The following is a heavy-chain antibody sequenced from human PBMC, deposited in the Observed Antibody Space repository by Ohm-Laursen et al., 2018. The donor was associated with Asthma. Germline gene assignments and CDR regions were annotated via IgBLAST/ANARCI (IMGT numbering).Heavy chain of an antibody. CDR1: GFTFSSYA. D-gene: IGHD1-26*01. V-gene: IGHV3-23*01. J-gene: IGHJ4*02. CDR3: ARASGGYYIDY. CDR2: ISGSGGST. Sequence: SLRLSCAASGFTFSSYAMSRVRQAPGKGLEWVSAISGSGGSTYYADSVKGRFTLSRDNAKNSLYLQMNSLRAEDTAVYYCARASGGYYIDYWGQGTLVTVSS.